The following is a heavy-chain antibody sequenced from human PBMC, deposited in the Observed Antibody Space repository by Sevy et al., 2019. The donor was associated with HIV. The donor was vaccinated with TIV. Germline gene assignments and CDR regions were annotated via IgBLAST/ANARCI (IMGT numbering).Heavy chain of an antibody. CDR1: GDSISSQSYY. J-gene: IGHJ4*01. CDR2: IYYTGSS. CDR3: ARQVRFSGVIINHFDY. Sequence: SETLCLTCTVSGDSISSQSYYWAWIRQSPGKGLEWIASIYYTGSSYYNLSLRGRVTISVGTSKEQISLKLSSVTAADTAVYFCARQVRFSGVIINHFDYWGHGTLVTVSS. V-gene: IGHV4-39*01. D-gene: IGHD3-3*01.